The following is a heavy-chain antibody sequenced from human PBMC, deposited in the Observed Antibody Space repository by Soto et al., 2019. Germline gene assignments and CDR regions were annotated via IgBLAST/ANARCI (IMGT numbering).Heavy chain of an antibody. CDR2: IHYSGST. CDR1: GGSISSYY. Sequence: PSETLSLTCNVSGGSISSYYWSWIRQPPGKGLEWIGYIHYSGSTNHNPSLKSRVTISVDTSKNQVSLKLGSVTAADTAVYYCAGLWFGDLFRVHSSYNWLDPWGQGTLVTVSS. CDR3: AGLWFGDLFRVHSSYNWLDP. J-gene: IGHJ5*02. V-gene: IGHV4-59*12. D-gene: IGHD3-10*01.